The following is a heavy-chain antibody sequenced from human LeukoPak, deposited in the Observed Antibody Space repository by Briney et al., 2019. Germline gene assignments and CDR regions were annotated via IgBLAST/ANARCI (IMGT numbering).Heavy chain of an antibody. V-gene: IGHV1-2*02. Sequence: APVKVSCKASGYTFTGYYMHWVRQAPGQGLEWMGWINPNSGGTNYAQKFQGRVTMTRDTSISTAYMELSRLRSDDTAVYYCARAPIAVAGIDYWGQGTLVTVSS. CDR3: ARAPIAVAGIDY. CDR1: GYTFTGYY. CDR2: INPNSGGT. J-gene: IGHJ4*02. D-gene: IGHD6-19*01.